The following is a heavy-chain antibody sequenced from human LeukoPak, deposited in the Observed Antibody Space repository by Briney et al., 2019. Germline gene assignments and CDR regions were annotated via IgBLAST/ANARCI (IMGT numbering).Heavy chain of an antibody. V-gene: IGHV1-18*01. CDR1: GYTFTNYG. Sequence: ASVKVSCKAFGYTFTNYGISWVRQAPGQGLEWMGWISAYNVNTDYAQKVQDRVTMTTDTSTSTAYMELRSLTSDDTAVYYCARANLWIGEHWFDPWGQGTLVTVSP. D-gene: IGHD3-10*01. CDR2: ISAYNVNT. J-gene: IGHJ5*02. CDR3: ARANLWIGEHWFDP.